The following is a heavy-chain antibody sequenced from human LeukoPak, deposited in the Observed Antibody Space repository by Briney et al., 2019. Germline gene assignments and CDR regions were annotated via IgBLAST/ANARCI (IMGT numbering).Heavy chain of an antibody. CDR1: GYTFTSYY. J-gene: IGHJ3*02. D-gene: IGHD4-17*01. CDR3: ARDLGDYGDYSYAFDI. V-gene: IGHV1-46*01. Sequence: ASVKVSCKASGYTFTSYYMHSVRQAPGQGLEWMGIINPSGGSTSYAQKFQGRVTMPRDTSTSTVYMELSSLRSEDTAVYYCARDLGDYGDYSYAFDIWGQGTMVTVSS. CDR2: INPSGGST.